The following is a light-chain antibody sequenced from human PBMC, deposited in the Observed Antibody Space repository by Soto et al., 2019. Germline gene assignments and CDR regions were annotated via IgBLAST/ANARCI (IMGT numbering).Light chain of an antibody. J-gene: IGLJ1*01. Sequence: QSALTQPASVSGSPGQSITISCSGTGSDVGGYNYVSWYQQHPGKAPKLMIYDVTNRPSGVSNRFSGSKSGNTASLTISGLQAGDEADYYCSSYTRGSSPDVFGSGTKLTVL. CDR1: GSDVGGYNY. CDR2: DVT. V-gene: IGLV2-14*03. CDR3: SSYTRGSSPDV.